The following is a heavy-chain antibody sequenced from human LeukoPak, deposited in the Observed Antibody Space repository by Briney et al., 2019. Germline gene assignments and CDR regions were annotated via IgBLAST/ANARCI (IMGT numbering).Heavy chain of an antibody. J-gene: IGHJ4*02. CDR1: GGSISSGDYY. D-gene: IGHD6-13*01. Sequence: SETLSLTCTVSGGSISSGDYYWNWIRQPPGKGLEWIGHIYYSGSTYYNPSLKSRVTISVDTSRNQFSLKLSSVTAADTAVYYCAREKAWLAAADYWGQGTPVTVSS. CDR3: AREKAWLAAADY. CDR2: IYYSGST. V-gene: IGHV4-30-4*01.